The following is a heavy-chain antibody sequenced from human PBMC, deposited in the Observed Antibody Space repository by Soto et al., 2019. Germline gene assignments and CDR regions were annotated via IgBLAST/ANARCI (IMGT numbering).Heavy chain of an antibody. CDR2: VSYDGKNK. V-gene: IGHV3-30*03. CDR3: ARGLSWIAAAATGRWFDP. J-gene: IGHJ5*02. D-gene: IGHD6-13*01. CDR1: GFTFSDYA. Sequence: PGGSLRLSCSASGFTFSDYAMHWVRQPPGKGLEWVATVSYDGKNKYYAVSVKGRFAISRDNSKNTLYLQMDTLGPDDTAVYYFARGLSWIAAAATGRWFDPWGQGTLVTVSS.